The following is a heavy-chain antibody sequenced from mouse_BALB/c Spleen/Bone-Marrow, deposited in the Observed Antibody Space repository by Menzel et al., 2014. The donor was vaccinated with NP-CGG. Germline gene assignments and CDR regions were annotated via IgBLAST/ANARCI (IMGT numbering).Heavy chain of an antibody. J-gene: IGHJ2*01. CDR2: ISYSGTT. D-gene: IGHD4-1*01. CDR1: GYSINGDYA. Sequence: VQLQQPGPGLVKPSQSLSLTCTVTGYSINGDYAWHWIRQFPGNKLEWMGYISYSGTTSYNPSLKSRISITRDTSKNQFFLQLNSVTTEDTATYYCARNWDLYFFDYWGQGTTLTVSS. CDR3: ARNWDLYFFDY. V-gene: IGHV3-2*02.